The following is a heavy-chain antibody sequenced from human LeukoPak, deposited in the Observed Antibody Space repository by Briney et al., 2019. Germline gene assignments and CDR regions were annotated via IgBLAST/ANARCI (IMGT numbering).Heavy chain of an antibody. CDR3: ARDLRYDSSGYYP. V-gene: IGHV3-7*01. Sequence: GGSLRLSCEASGFVFGHSWMSWVRQAPGKGLEWVANIKQDGSEKYYVDSVKGRFTISRDNAKNSLYLQMNSLRAEDTAVYYCARDLRYDSSGYYPWGPGTLVTVSS. CDR1: GFVFGHSW. J-gene: IGHJ5*02. CDR2: IKQDGSEK. D-gene: IGHD3-22*01.